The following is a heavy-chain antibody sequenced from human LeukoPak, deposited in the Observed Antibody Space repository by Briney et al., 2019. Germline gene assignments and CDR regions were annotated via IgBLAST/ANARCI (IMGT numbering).Heavy chain of an antibody. CDR1: GYTFTSYD. D-gene: IGHD6-13*01. Sequence: GASVKVSCKASGYTFTSYDINWVRQATGQGLEWMGWMNPNSGNTGYAQKFQGRVTMTRNTSISTAYMELSSLRSEDTAVYYCARVPFPSSSWLLAKKRAYYFDYWGQGTLVTVSP. V-gene: IGHV1-8*01. J-gene: IGHJ4*02. CDR2: MNPNSGNT. CDR3: ARVPFPSSSWLLAKKRAYYFDY.